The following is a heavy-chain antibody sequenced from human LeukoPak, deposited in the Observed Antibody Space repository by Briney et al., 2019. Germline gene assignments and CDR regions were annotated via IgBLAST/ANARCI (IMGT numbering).Heavy chain of an antibody. D-gene: IGHD3-22*01. CDR1: GGSFSGYY. CDR3: AIIVYYDSSGYFCHFDY. J-gene: IGHJ4*02. V-gene: IGHV4-34*01. Sequence: SETLSLTCAVYGGSFSGYYWSWIRQPPGQGLEWIGEINHSGSTNYNPSPKSRVTISVDTSKIQFSLKLSSVTAADTAVYYCAIIVYYDSSGYFCHFDYWGQGTLVTVSS. CDR2: INHSGST.